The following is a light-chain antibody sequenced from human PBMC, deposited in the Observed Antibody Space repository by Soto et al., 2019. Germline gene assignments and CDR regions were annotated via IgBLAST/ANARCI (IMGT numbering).Light chain of an antibody. CDR1: SSNIGAGHD. V-gene: IGLV1-40*01. CDR2: VNT. J-gene: IGLJ2*01. CDR3: QTFDNSLSGLV. Sequence: QSVLTQPPSVSGAPGQRVTISCTGSSSNIGAGHDVHWYQQFPGTGPKLLIYVNTNRPSGVPDRFSGSKSGTSASLAITGIQAEDEADYYCQTFDNSLSGLVFGGGTKVTFL.